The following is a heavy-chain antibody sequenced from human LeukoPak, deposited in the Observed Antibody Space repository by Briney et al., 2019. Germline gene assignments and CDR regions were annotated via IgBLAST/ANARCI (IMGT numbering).Heavy chain of an antibody. CDR1: GGSISSSGHY. D-gene: IGHD6-19*01. V-gene: IGHV4-39*01. Sequence: SETLSLTCTVSGGSISSSGHYWGWVRQPPGKGLEWIGNIFYSGSTYYNPSLKSRVTISVDTSNNQFSLKLSSVTAADTAVYYCARGSSGWLLRAWWGQGTLVTVSS. CDR2: IFYSGST. J-gene: IGHJ4*02. CDR3: ARGSSGWLLRAW.